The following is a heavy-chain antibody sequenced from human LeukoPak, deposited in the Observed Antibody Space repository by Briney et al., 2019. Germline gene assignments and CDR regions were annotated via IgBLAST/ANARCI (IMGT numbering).Heavy chain of an antibody. Sequence: SQTLSLTCAISGDSVSSDTVGWHWTRQSPSRGLEWLGRTYYRSKWYNDYAISVKSRITINSDTSKNQFSLQLNSVTPEDTAVYYCARSQHWGYDYWGQGTLVTVSS. CDR1: GDSVSSDTVG. CDR3: ARSQHWGYDY. J-gene: IGHJ4*02. V-gene: IGHV6-1*01. CDR2: TYYRSKWYN. D-gene: IGHD7-27*01.